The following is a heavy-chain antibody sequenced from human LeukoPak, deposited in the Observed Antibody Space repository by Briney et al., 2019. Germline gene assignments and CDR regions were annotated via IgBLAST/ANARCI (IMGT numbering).Heavy chain of an antibody. CDR3: ARGGESGGYYYADY. Sequence: GGSLRLSCAASGFTFSSYAMSWVRQAPGKGLEWVSVIFSGGSTYYADSVKGRFTISRDDSKNTAYLQMNSLRAEDTSVYFCARGGESGGYYYADYWGQGTLVTVSS. V-gene: IGHV3-66*01. D-gene: IGHD3-22*01. CDR1: GFTFSSYA. J-gene: IGHJ4*02. CDR2: IFSGGST.